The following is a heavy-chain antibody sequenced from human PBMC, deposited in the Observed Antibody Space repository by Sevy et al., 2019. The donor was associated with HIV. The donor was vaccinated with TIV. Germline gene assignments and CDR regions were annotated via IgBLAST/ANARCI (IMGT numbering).Heavy chain of an antibody. D-gene: IGHD2-21*02. J-gene: IGHJ4*02. CDR2: IIPIFGTA. CDR3: ATTFDGGNSDWDY. CDR1: GGTFSSYG. Sequence: ASVKVSCKASGGTFSSYGISWVRQAPGQGLEWMGGIIPIFGTANYAQKFQGRVTITADESTSTAYMELSSLRSEDTAVYYCATTFDGGNSDWDYWSQGNLVTVSS. V-gene: IGHV1-69*13.